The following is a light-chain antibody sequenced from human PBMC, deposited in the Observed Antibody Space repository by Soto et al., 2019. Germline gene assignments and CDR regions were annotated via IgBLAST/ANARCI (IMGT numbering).Light chain of an antibody. J-gene: IGLJ1*01. CDR2: GNT. CDR1: SXNIGAGYD. V-gene: IGLV1-40*01. Sequence: QSVLTQPHSVSGAPGQRVTISCTGSSXNIGAGYDVHWYQHLPGTAPKLLISGNTNRPSGVPDRFSGSKSGTSASLAITGLQAEDEADYYYQSYDSSLTGYYVFGTGTKVTVL. CDR3: QSYDSSLTGYYV.